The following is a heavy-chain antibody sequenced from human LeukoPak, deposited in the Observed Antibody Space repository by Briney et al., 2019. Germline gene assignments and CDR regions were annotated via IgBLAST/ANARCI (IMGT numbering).Heavy chain of an antibody. CDR1: GFSFSNYA. CDR2: LSYDGSDQ. D-gene: IGHD3-22*01. V-gene: IGHV3-30*04. CDR3: ARGYNYYDDYGYYFDY. J-gene: IGHJ4*02. Sequence: GGSLRLSCSASGFSFSNYAMHWVRQAPVKGLEWVATLSYDGSDQHYADSVKGRFTISRDTSENTLFLEMNSLRTEDAAVYYCARGYNYYDDYGYYFDYWGRGTLVTVSS.